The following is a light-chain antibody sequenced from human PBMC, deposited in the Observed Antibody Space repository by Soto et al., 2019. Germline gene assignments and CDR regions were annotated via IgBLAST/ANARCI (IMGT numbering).Light chain of an antibody. CDR1: SGYVGTYSL. CDR3: WLYVGATAYV. J-gene: IGLJ1*01. V-gene: IGLV2-23*01. Sequence: QSALAQPASVSGSPGQSITISCTGASGYVGTYSLVSWYQQHPGKAPKVVIYEGHKRPSGVPDRFSGSTSVNTASLTISGLQTDDEADYYCWLYVGATAYVFGTGTKLTVL. CDR2: EGH.